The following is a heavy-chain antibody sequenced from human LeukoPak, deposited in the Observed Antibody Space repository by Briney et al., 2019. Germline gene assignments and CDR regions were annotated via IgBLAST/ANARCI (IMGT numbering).Heavy chain of an antibody. D-gene: IGHD2-8*01. Sequence: GGSLRLSCAASGFTFSSYAMHWGRQAPGKGLEWVAVISYDGSTKYSADSVQGRFTISRDNSKNTLYLQMNNLRAEDTALYYFASDIIKYVRVSTNGYFDYWGQGTLVTVSS. J-gene: IGHJ4*02. CDR3: ASDIIKYVRVSTNGYFDY. CDR2: ISYDGSTK. V-gene: IGHV3-30*04. CDR1: GFTFSSYA.